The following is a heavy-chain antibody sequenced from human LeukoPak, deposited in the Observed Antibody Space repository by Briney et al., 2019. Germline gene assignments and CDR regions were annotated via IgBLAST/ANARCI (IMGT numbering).Heavy chain of an antibody. CDR3: ARHGYASGSGYFDY. J-gene: IGHJ4*02. CDR1: GSSISGYY. D-gene: IGHD3-10*01. Sequence: SETLSLTCTVSGSSISGYYWSWIRQPPGKGLEWIGYIYNSGNTNYNPSLESRVTISVDTSSNRFSLTLHSVTAADTAVYYCARHGYASGSGYFDYWGQGTLVTVSS. V-gene: IGHV4-59*08. CDR2: IYNSGNT.